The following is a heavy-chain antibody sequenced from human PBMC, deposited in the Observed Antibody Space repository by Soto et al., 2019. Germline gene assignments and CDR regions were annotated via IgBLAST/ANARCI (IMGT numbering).Heavy chain of an antibody. Sequence: GASVKVSCKVSGYTLTELSMHWVRQAPGKGLEWMGGFDPEDGETNYAQKFQGRVTMTEDTSTDTAYMELSSLRSEDKAVYYGARVHSSGWYGPSVGWGQGTLVTVSS. CDR3: ARVHSSGWYGPSVG. D-gene: IGHD6-19*01. V-gene: IGHV1-24*01. CDR1: GYTLTELS. CDR2: FDPEDGET. J-gene: IGHJ4*02.